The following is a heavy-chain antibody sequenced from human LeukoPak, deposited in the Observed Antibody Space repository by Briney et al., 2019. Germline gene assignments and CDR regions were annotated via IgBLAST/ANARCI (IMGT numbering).Heavy chain of an antibody. V-gene: IGHV4-39*01. Sequence: SETLSLTCTVSGGSISSGTYYWGWIRQPPGKGLEWIGIIHYSGNTYYNPSLKSRVTISVDTSKNQFSLKLSSVTAADTAVYYCARSSAWDSSGSPHDAFDIWGQGTMVTVSS. CDR3: ARSSAWDSSGSPHDAFDI. CDR1: GGSISSGTYY. CDR2: IHYSGNT. J-gene: IGHJ3*02. D-gene: IGHD3-22*01.